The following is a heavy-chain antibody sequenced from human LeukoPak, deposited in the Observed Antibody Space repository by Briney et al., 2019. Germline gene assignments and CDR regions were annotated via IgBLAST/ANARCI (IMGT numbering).Heavy chain of an antibody. CDR1: GFTFSSNY. CDR3: AKDSRTYYHDSRCFDY. J-gene: IGHJ4*02. CDR2: IYSGGST. D-gene: IGHD3-22*01. Sequence: PGGSLRLSRAASGFTFSSNYMSWVRQAPGKGLEWVSVIYSGGSTYYADSVKGRFTISRDNSKNSLYLQMNSLRAEDTALYYCAKDSRTYYHDSRCFDYWGQGTLVTVSS. V-gene: IGHV3-53*05.